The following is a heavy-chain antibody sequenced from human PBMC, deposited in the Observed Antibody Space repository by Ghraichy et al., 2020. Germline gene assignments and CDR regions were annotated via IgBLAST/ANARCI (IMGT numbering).Heavy chain of an antibody. CDR2: INPDGTIT. CDR3: TKGGSTALGD. Sequence: GGSLRLSCAASGFILSSDWMHWVRQVPGKGLVWVSHINPDGTITNYVDSVKGRFTISRDIAKNTLYLQMNSLTVDDTALYYCTKGGSTALGDWGQGTLVTGSS. CDR1: GFILSSDW. D-gene: IGHD3-16*01. V-gene: IGHV3-74*01. J-gene: IGHJ4*02.